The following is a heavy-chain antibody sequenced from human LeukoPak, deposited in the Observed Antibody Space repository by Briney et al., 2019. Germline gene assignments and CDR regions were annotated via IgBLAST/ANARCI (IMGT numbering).Heavy chain of an antibody. CDR3: ARRLLGDSKKFDP. V-gene: IGHV4-4*07. CDR1: GGSISSYY. Sequence: SETLSLTCTVSGGSISSYYWSWIRQPAGKGLEWIGRIYSSGSITYNPSLKSRVTISVDTSKNQFSLKLSSATAADTAVYYCARRLLGDSKKFDPWGQGTLVTVSS. D-gene: IGHD3-22*01. CDR2: IYSSGSI. J-gene: IGHJ5*02.